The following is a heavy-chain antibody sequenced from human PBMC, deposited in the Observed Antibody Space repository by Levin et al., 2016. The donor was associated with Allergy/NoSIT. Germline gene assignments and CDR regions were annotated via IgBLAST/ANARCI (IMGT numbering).Heavy chain of an antibody. Sequence: GESLKISCAASGFTFSSYAMSWVRQAPGKGLEWVSAISGSGGSTYYADSVKGRFTISRDNSKNTLYLQMNSLRAEDTAVYYCAKDRGIVVVPADMDVWGQGTTVTVSS. V-gene: IGHV3-23*01. D-gene: IGHD2-2*01. CDR2: ISGSGGST. J-gene: IGHJ6*02. CDR3: AKDRGIVVVPADMDV. CDR1: GFTFSSYA.